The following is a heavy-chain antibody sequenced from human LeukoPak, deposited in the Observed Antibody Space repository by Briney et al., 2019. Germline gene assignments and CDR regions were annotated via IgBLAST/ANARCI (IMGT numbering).Heavy chain of an antibody. V-gene: IGHV4-59*01. CDR3: ASLYYYDSSYITDDAFDI. J-gene: IGHJ3*02. D-gene: IGHD3-22*01. CDR2: IYYSGST. CDR1: GGSISSYY. Sequence: SETLSLTCTVSGGSISSYYWSWIRQPPGKGLEWIGYIYYSGSTNYNPSLKSRVTISVDTSKNQFSLKLSSVTAVDTAVYYCASLYYYDSSYITDDAFDIWGQGTMVTVSS.